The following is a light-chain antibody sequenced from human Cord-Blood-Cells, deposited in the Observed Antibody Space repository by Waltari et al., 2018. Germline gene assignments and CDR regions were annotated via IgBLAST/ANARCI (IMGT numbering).Light chain of an antibody. CDR3: QHSYSTPIT. CDR2: AAS. Sequence: DIQMTQSPSTLSVSVGARVTITCRASQSISSYSNWYQQKPGKAPKLLIYAASSLQSGVPSRFSGGGARTDFTLTISSLPHEYFATYCCQHSYSTPITFGQGTRLEIK. J-gene: IGKJ5*01. CDR1: QSISSY. V-gene: IGKV1-39*01.